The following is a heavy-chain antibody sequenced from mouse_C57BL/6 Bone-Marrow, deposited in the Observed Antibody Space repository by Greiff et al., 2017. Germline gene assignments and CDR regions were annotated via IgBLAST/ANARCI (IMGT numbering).Heavy chain of an antibody. CDR3: ARSGLLDYAMDY. D-gene: IGHD3-1*01. CDR2: INPYNGGT. V-gene: IGHV1-19*01. J-gene: IGHJ4*01. CDR1: GYTFTDYY. Sequence: EVQLQQSGPVLVKPGASVKMSCKASGYTFTDYYMNWVKQSHGKSLEWIGVINPYNGGTSYNQKFKGKATLTVDKSSSTAYMELNNLTSEDSAVYYCARSGLLDYAMDYWGQGTSVTVSS.